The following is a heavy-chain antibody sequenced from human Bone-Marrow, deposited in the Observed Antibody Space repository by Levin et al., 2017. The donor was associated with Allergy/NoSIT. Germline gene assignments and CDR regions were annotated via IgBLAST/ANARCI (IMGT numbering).Heavy chain of an antibody. D-gene: IGHD3-3*01. Sequence: PGESLKISCKASGYSFTDHYIHWVRQAPGQGLEWMGWINPESGGTNFAQKFQGRVTMTTDTSIKTAYMALSRLRSDDTAVYYCARDGVAGFYFDNWGKGTLVTVSS. CDR2: INPESGGT. CDR3: ARDGVAGFYFDN. CDR1: GYSFTDHY. J-gene: IGHJ4*02. V-gene: IGHV1-2*02.